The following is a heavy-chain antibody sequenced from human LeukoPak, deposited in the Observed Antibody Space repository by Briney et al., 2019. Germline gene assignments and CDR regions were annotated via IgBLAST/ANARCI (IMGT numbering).Heavy chain of an antibody. V-gene: IGHV3-21*01. D-gene: IGHD3-16*01. CDR1: GFTFSSDS. J-gene: IGHJ6*03. Sequence: PGGSLRLSCAASGFTFSSDSMNWVRQAPGKGLEWVSSISSSSSYIYYADSVKGRFTISRDNAKNSLYLQMNSLRAEDTAVYYCAGTLAYYYYYMDVWGKGTTVTISS. CDR2: ISSSSSYI. CDR3: AGTLAYYYYYMDV.